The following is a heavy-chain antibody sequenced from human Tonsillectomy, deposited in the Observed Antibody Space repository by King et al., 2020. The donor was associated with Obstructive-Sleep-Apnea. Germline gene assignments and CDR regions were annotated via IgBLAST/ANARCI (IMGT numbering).Heavy chain of an antibody. D-gene: IGHD3-10*01. J-gene: IGHJ4*02. V-gene: IGHV4-39*07. CDR2: IYYNGSP. Sequence: QLQESGPGLVKPSETLSLTCNVSGDSISTSSCYWGWIRQPPGKGLQWIGTIYYNGSPHYNPSLKSRVTISVDTSKNQFSLKLSSVTAADTAVYYCAREPPPSMVRGDRNDYWGQGTLVIVSS. CDR1: GDSISTSSCY. CDR3: AREPPPSMVRGDRNDY.